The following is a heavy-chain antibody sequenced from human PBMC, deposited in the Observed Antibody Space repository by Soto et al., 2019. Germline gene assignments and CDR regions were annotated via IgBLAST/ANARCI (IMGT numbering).Heavy chain of an antibody. CDR2: MSFDGNHQ. V-gene: IGHV3-30*03. J-gene: IGHJ6*02. D-gene: IGHD3-3*01. Sequence: QVHLVESGGGVVQPGGSLRLSCAASGFTINRNDMYWVRQAPGKGLEWVAVMSFDGNHQHYADSVKGRFTISRDNSKNTLALEMNSLSRDDPAVYYCASCERFPRVGVDYYALDVWGQGTTVIVSS. CDR3: ASCERFPRVGVDYYALDV. CDR1: GFTINRND.